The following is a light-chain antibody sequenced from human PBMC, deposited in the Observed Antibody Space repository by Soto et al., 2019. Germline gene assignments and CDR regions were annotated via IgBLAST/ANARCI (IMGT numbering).Light chain of an antibody. CDR1: ENIIQY. J-gene: IGKJ1*01. CDR3: QHSYTAPWT. V-gene: IGKV1-39*01. CDR2: GAS. Sequence: DIQMTQSPSSLSASLGDRVTITCRASENIIQYLNWYQQKPGKVPRLLVYGASRLATGVPSRFSASGFGTEFTLTIRGLQSEDFATYYCQHSYTAPWTFGQGTKV.